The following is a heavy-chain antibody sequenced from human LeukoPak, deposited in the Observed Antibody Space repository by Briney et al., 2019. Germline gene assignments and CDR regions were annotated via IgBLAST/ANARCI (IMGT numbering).Heavy chain of an antibody. Sequence: SETLPLTCTVSGGSISSYYWSWIRQPPGKGLEWIGYIYYSGSTNYNPSLKSRVTISVDRSKNQFSLKLSSVTAADTAVYYCARVCDGLGTGPYNWFDPWGQGTLVTVSS. CDR3: ARVCDGLGTGPYNWFDP. V-gene: IGHV4-59*12. J-gene: IGHJ5*02. D-gene: IGHD5-24*01. CDR2: IYYSGST. CDR1: GGSISSYY.